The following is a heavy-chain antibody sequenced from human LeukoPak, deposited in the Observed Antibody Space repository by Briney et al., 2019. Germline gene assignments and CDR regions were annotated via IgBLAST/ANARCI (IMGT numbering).Heavy chain of an antibody. Sequence: GGSLRLSCAASGFTFSSYAMSWVRQAPGKGLEWVSAISGSGGSTYYADSVKGRFTISRENSKNTLYLQMDSLRAEDTAVYYCAKEHETTGGPLGSYIFGYWGQGTLVTVSS. J-gene: IGHJ4*02. CDR3: AKEHETTGGPLGSYIFGY. D-gene: IGHD1-26*01. CDR2: ISGSGGST. CDR1: GFTFSSYA. V-gene: IGHV3-23*01.